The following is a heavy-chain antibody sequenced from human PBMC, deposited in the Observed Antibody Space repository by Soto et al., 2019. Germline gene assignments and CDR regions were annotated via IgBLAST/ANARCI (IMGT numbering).Heavy chain of an antibody. Sequence: DVQLVESGGGLVQPGRSLRLSCAASGFTFDDYAMHWVRQAPGKGLEWVSGISWNSGSIGYADSVKGRFTISRDNAKNSVYLQMTSLRAEDTALYYCAKDLEQLGRTKYFQHWGQGTLVTVCS. V-gene: IGHV3-9*01. CDR3: AKDLEQLGRTKYFQH. J-gene: IGHJ1*01. D-gene: IGHD6-6*01. CDR1: GFTFDDYA. CDR2: ISWNSGSI.